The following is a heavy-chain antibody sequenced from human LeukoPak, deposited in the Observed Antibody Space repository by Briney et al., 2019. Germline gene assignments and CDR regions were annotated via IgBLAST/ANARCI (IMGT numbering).Heavy chain of an antibody. J-gene: IGHJ4*02. D-gene: IGHD2-2*01. CDR2: IIPIFGTA. V-gene: IGHV1-69*13. Sequence: SVKVSCKASGGTFSSYAISWVRQAPGQGLEWMGGIIPIFGTANYAQKFQGRVTITADESTSTAYMELSSLRSEDTAVYYCARGTEPRYQLLLFWGQGTLSPSPQ. CDR3: ARGTEPRYQLLLF. CDR1: GGTFSSYA.